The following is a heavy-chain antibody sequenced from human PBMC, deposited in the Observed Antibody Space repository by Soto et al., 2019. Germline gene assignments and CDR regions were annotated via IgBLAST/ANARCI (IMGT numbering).Heavy chain of an antibody. Sequence: QVQLVQSGAEVKKPGSSVKVSCEASGGTFSSYPINWVRQAPGQGLEWMGGIIPFFGTSNYAQKFQGRVTITADDSTSTAYMELRSLRSDATAVYYCARVGHITNYGMAVWGQGTTVTVSS. CDR2: IIPFFGTS. CDR3: ARVGHITNYGMAV. J-gene: IGHJ6*02. CDR1: GGTFSSYP. V-gene: IGHV1-69*01. D-gene: IGHD1-26*01.